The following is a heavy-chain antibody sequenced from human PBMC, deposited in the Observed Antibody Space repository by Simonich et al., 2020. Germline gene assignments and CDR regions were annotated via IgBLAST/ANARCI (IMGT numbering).Heavy chain of an antibody. CDR3: ARDGERYCGGDCYSYFDY. CDR2: ISYEENNK. Sequence: QVQLVESGGGVVQPGRSLRLSCAASGFTFSSYAMHWVRQAPGKGLEGGAFISYEENNKKYTDSGKGRFTISRDKSKNTLYLQMNSLRAEDTAVYYCARDGERYCGGDCYSYFDYWGQGTLVTVSS. D-gene: IGHD2-21*02. V-gene: IGHV3-30*07. CDR1: GFTFSSYA. J-gene: IGHJ4*02.